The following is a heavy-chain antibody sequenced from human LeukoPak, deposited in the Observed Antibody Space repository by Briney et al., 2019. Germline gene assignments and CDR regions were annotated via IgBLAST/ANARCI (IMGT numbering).Heavy chain of an antibody. CDR3: ARSRWLGLRLGEGLDY. Sequence: PSETLSLTCTVSGGSISSYYWSWIRQPPGKGLEWIGYIYYSGSTNYNPSLKSRVTISVDTPKNQFSLKLSSVTAADTAVYYCARSRWLGLRLGEGLDYWGQGTLVTVSS. J-gene: IGHJ4*02. CDR2: IYYSGST. CDR1: GGSISSYY. V-gene: IGHV4-59*01. D-gene: IGHD3-16*01.